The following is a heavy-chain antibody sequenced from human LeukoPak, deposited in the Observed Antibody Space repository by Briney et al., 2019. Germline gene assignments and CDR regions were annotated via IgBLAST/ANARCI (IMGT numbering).Heavy chain of an antibody. CDR2: ISWNSGRI. J-gene: IGHJ4*02. CDR3: AKDEGVGDDYVWGRLGVPPGY. CDR1: GFTFSSYA. V-gene: IGHV3-23*01. Sequence: SGGSLRLSCAASGFTFSSYAMSWVRQAPGKGLEWVSGISWNSGRITYADSVKGRFTISRDNSKNTLYLQMNSLRAEDTAVYYCAKDEGVGDDYVWGRLGVPPGYWGQGTLVTVSS. D-gene: IGHD3-16*01.